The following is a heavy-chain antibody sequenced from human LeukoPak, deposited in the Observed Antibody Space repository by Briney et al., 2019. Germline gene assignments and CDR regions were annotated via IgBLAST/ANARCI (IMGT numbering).Heavy chain of an antibody. J-gene: IGHJ4*02. Sequence: PSETLSLTCDVYSGSFGGYYWSWIRQPPGKGLEWIGEINHSGSTHYNPSLESRVAISADMSKNQFSLKLTSVTGADTAVYYCAGERGEEYSSGWYKRNYFDNWGQGIRVTVSS. CDR2: INHSGST. V-gene: IGHV4-34*01. CDR1: SGSFGGYY. D-gene: IGHD6-19*01. CDR3: AGERGEEYSSGWYKRNYFDN.